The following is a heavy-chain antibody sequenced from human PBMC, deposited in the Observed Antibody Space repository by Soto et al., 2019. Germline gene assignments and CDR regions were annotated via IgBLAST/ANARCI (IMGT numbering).Heavy chain of an antibody. V-gene: IGHV3-11*03. Sequence: GGSLRLSCAASGFTFSDYYMSWIRQAPGKGLEWVSYISSSSSYRNYADSVKGRFTISRDNAKNSLYLQMNSLRAEDTAVYYCARSVGATSIDYWGQGNLVTVSS. CDR1: GFTFSDYY. D-gene: IGHD1-26*01. CDR3: ARSVGATSIDY. CDR2: ISSSSSYR. J-gene: IGHJ4*02.